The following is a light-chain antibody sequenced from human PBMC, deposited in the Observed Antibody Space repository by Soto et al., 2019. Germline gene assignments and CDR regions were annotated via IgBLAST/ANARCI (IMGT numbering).Light chain of an antibody. V-gene: IGKV1-39*01. CDR1: HPICNY. CDR3: QQTHAVPLT. J-gene: IGKJ5*01. Sequence: DVQMTQSPSSLSASVGDRVTIACRASHPICNYLNWYQQKPGEAPKVLIFAASSLRSGVPSRFSGSGYGTDFTLTINNLHPEDSATYYCQQTHAVPLTFGQGTRLEIK. CDR2: AAS.